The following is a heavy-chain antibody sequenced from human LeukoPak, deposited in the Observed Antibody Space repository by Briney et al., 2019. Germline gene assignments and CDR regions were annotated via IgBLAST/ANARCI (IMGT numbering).Heavy chain of an antibody. CDR2: INREGNDK. Sequence: GGSLRLSCAASGFALSSHWMNWVRQAPGKGLEWVANINREGNDKNYVDSVKGRFTISRDNAKNSLYLQMNSLRVEDTAVYYCARDGVPGGRDVWGQGTTVTVS. CDR1: GFALSSHW. D-gene: IGHD3-16*01. J-gene: IGHJ6*02. CDR3: ARDGVPGGRDV. V-gene: IGHV3-7*01.